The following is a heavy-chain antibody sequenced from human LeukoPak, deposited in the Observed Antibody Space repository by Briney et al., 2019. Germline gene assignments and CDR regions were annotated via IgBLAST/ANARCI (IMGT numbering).Heavy chain of an antibody. CDR1: GYSISSGYY. Sequence: PSETLSLTCAVSGYSISSGYYWGWIRQPPGKGPEWIGSIYHSGSTYYNPSLKSRVTISVDTSKNQFSLKLSSVTAADTAVYYCARGSPVSDYWGQGTLVTVSS. D-gene: IGHD3-10*01. V-gene: IGHV4-38-2*01. J-gene: IGHJ4*02. CDR2: IYHSGST. CDR3: ARGSPVSDY.